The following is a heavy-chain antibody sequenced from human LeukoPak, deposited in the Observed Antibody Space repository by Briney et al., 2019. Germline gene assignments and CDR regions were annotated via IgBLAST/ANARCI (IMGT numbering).Heavy chain of an antibody. CDR3: ARGSLAAAAPSDYSYYYYMDV. Sequence: GWSLRLSXAASEFTFRIFYMSWLRQAPGTGLEWVSTINSRSTYITYADSVKGRFTVSRDNARNSLYLQMTSLTAEDTAVYYCARGSLAAAAPSDYSYYYYMDVWGTGATVTVSS. V-gene: IGHV3-21*06. D-gene: IGHD6-13*01. J-gene: IGHJ6*03. CDR1: EFTFRIFY. CDR2: INSRSTYI.